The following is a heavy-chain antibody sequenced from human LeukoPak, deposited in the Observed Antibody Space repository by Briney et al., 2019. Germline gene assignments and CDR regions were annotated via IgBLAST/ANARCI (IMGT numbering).Heavy chain of an antibody. CDR2: ISGSGGST. CDR3: AKVSLGGMKFDY. J-gene: IGHJ4*02. Sequence: PGGSLRLSCAASGFTFSSYAMSWVRQAPGKGLEWVSAISGSGGSTYYADSVKGRFTISRDNSKNTLYLQVNSLRAEDTAVYYCAKVSLGGMKFDYWGQGTLVTVSS. V-gene: IGHV3-23*01. CDR1: GFTFSSYA. D-gene: IGHD3-16*01.